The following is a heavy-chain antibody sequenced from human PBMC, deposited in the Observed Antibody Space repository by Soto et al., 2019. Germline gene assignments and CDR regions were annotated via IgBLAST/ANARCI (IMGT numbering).Heavy chain of an antibody. V-gene: IGHV4-31*03. J-gene: IGHJ4*02. Sequence: SETLSLTCSVSGVSLTSGTYYWGWIRQHPGKGLEWIAYIFYSDSTDYNPSLNSRVNKTVDTSKNKFSLKLSSVTAADTAVDYCASTEDFFDYWGQGTLVTVSS. CDR1: GVSLTSGTYY. CDR2: IFYSDST. CDR3: ASTEDFFDY.